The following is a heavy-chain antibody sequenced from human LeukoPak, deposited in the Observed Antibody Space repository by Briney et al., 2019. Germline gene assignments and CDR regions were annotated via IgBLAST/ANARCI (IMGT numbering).Heavy chain of an antibody. V-gene: IGHV3-23*01. CDR2: IVDSGGTT. Sequence: GGSLRLSCVASGFTFSNYAMGWVRQAPGKGLEWVSAIVDSGGTTYYADSVKGRFTISRDNSKNTLYLQMNSLRAEDTAVYYCAKWGDYDILTGYYDSDYWGQGTLVTVSS. CDR1: GFTFSNYA. D-gene: IGHD3-9*01. J-gene: IGHJ4*02. CDR3: AKWGDYDILTGYYDSDY.